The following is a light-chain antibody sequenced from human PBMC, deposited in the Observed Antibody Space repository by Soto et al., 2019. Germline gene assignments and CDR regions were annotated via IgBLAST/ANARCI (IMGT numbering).Light chain of an antibody. V-gene: IGKV1-27*01. CDR2: AAS. J-gene: IGKJ4*01. CDR1: QDINNY. CDR3: QKFNAVPT. Sequence: DIPMTQSPSSLSASVGDRVTITCRASQDINNYLAWYQQKPGKVPTLLISAASTLQSGVPSRFSGSGSGTDFTLTISSLQPEDVATYYCQKFNAVPTFGGGTKVEI.